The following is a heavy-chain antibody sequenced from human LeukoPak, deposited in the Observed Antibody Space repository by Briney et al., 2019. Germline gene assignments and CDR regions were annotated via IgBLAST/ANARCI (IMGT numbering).Heavy chain of an antibody. CDR3: ARENGGEDY. J-gene: IGHJ4*02. CDR2: INPSGGDT. CDR1: GYTFTRYY. Sequence: WASVKLSCKVSGYTFTRYYMHWVRQAPGQGLEWMGMINPSGGDTTYAQKLQGRVTMTRDTSTSTVYMELSSLRSEDTAVYYCARENGGEDYWGQGTLVTVSS. V-gene: IGHV1-46*01. D-gene: IGHD2-21*01.